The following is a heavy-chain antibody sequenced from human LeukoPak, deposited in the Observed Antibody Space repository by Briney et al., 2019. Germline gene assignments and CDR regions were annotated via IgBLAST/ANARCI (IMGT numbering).Heavy chain of an antibody. V-gene: IGHV4-31*03. D-gene: IGHD5-12*01. J-gene: IGHJ4*02. Sequence: SQTLSLTCTVSGGSISSGGYYWSWIRQPPGKGLEWIGYIYYSGSTYYNPSLKSRVTISVDTSKNQFSLKLSSVTAADTAVYYCARGVDIVATTHFDYWGQGTLVTVSS. CDR3: ARGVDIVATTHFDY. CDR2: IYYSGST. CDR1: GGSISSGGYY.